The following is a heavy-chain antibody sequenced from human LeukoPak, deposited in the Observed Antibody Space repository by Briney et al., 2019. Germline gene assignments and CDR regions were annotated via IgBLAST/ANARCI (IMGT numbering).Heavy chain of an antibody. Sequence: SETLSLTCTVSGGSINSYYWSWIRQFPGKGLEWIGYISYSGSTNYNPSLKSRVTMSVDTSKNQFSLKLSSVTAADTAVYYCARDPTSRSSAFDIWGQGTMVTVSS. CDR1: GGSINSYY. CDR2: ISYSGST. CDR3: ARDPTSRSSAFDI. J-gene: IGHJ3*02. V-gene: IGHV4-59*01.